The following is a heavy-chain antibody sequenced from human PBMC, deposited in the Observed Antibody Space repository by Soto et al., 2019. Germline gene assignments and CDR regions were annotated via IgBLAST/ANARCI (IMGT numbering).Heavy chain of an antibody. CDR2: IYYSGST. J-gene: IGHJ6*02. CDR3: ARDLSYYYYYGMDV. V-gene: IGHV4-31*03. Sequence: KTXATLSLTCTVSGGSISSGGYYWSWIRQHPGKGLEWIGYIYYSGSTYYNPSLKSRVTISVDTSKNQFSLKLSSVTAADTAVYYCARDLSYYYYYGMDVWGQGTTVTVSS. CDR1: GGSISSGGYY.